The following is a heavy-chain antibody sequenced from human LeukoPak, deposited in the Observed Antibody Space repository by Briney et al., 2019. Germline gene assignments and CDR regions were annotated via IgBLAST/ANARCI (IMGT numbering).Heavy chain of an antibody. J-gene: IGHJ4*02. CDR2: FDPEDGET. V-gene: IGHV1-24*01. CDR3: ATSDYDSSGYFRLPDY. CDR1: GYTLTELS. D-gene: IGHD3-22*01. Sequence: GASVKVSCKVSGYTLTELSMHWLRQAPGKGLEWMGGFDPEDGETIYAQKFQGRVTMTEDTSTDTAYMELSSLRSEDTAVYYCATSDYDSSGYFRLPDYWGQGTLVTVSS.